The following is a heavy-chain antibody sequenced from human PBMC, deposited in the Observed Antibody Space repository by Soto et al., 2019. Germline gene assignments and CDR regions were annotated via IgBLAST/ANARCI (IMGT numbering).Heavy chain of an antibody. J-gene: IGHJ5*02. Sequence: QVQLGQSGAEVKKPGASVKVSCKASDYTFTDYGISWMRQAHGQGLEWKGWISAYNGDTNYAQKVQDRVTLTTDTSTTTAYMELRSLTSDDTAVFYCARDLAWGEGQLVLNVGANWLDPWGQGTLVAVSS. CDR1: DYTFTDYG. CDR3: ARDLAWGEGQLVLNVGANWLDP. D-gene: IGHD6-13*01. V-gene: IGHV1-18*01. CDR2: ISAYNGDT.